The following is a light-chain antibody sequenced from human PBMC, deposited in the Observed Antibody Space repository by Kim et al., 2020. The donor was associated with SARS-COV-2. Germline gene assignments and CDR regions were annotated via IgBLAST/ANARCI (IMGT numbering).Light chain of an antibody. Sequence: VLTQSPATLSLSPGDRATLSCRASQSIASYLAWYQQRPGQAPRLLIYDASTRATGIAARFSGSGSGTDFTLTISSLEPEDSAVYYCLQRSRLWSFGQGTKVDIK. J-gene: IGKJ1*01. CDR3: LQRSRLWS. CDR1: QSIASY. V-gene: IGKV3-11*01. CDR2: DAS.